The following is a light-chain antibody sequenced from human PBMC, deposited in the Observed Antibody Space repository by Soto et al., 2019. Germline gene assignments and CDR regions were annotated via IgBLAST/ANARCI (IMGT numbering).Light chain of an antibody. CDR3: LQYDSYSGT. CDR1: QSISSW. CDR2: KAS. Sequence: DIQMTQSPSTLSAFVGDRVTITCRASQSISSWLAWYQQKPGKAPKLLIYKASTLESGVPSRFSGSGSGTEFTLAISSLQPDDFATYYCLQYDSYSGTFGQGTKVEIK. V-gene: IGKV1-5*03. J-gene: IGKJ1*01.